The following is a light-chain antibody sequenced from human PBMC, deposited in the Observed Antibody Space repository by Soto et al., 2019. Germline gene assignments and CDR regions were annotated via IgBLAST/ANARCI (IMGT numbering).Light chain of an antibody. CDR1: QGIGVY. J-gene: IGKJ4*01. Sequence: DIQMTQSPSYLSASLGDRVTITCRASQGIGVYLAWFQQKPGNVPRLLIYAASTLQSGVPSRFSGSGSGTDFTLTISSLQPEDVATYYCQKYNSAPLTFGGGTKVEIK. CDR3: QKYNSAPLT. V-gene: IGKV1-27*01. CDR2: AAS.